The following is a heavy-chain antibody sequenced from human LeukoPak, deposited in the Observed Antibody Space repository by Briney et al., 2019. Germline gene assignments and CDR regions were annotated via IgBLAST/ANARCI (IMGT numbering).Heavy chain of an antibody. D-gene: IGHD1-26*01. J-gene: IGHJ4*02. CDR1: GYTFTGYY. Sequence: ASVKVSCKASGYTFTGYYMHWVRQAPGQGLEWMGWINPNSGGTNYAQKFQGRVTMTWDTSITTAYTELTRVTSDDTATYYCARHRNSQSTGAGDYWGQGTLVTVSS. CDR2: INPNSGGT. CDR3: ARHRNSQSTGAGDY. V-gene: IGHV1-2*02.